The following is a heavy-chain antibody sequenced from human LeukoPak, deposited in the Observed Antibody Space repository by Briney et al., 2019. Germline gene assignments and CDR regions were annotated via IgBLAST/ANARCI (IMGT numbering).Heavy chain of an antibody. Sequence: GGSLRLSCAASGFTLRSHALHWVRQAPGKGLEYISGISGDGGSTSYATSVKGRFIMSRDTSKIMLHLQMAGLRAEDTAVYYCARAWGYYDSSGYYRPFDYWGQGTLVTVSS. CDR2: ISGDGGST. D-gene: IGHD3-22*01. CDR1: GFTLRSHA. V-gene: IGHV3-64*01. J-gene: IGHJ4*02. CDR3: ARAWGYYDSSGYYRPFDY.